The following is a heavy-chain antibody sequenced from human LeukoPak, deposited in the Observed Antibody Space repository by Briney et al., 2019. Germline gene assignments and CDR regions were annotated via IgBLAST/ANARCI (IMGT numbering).Heavy chain of an antibody. Sequence: SVKVSCKASGGTFSSYAISWVRQAPGQGLEWMGGIIPIFGTANYAQKFQGRVTITADESTSTAYMELSSLRSEDTAVYYCARHVGSCLGTSCYPDYWGQGTLVTVSS. CDR2: IIPIFGTA. CDR3: ARHVGSCLGTSCYPDY. V-gene: IGHV1-69*01. J-gene: IGHJ4*02. CDR1: GGTFSSYA. D-gene: IGHD2-2*01.